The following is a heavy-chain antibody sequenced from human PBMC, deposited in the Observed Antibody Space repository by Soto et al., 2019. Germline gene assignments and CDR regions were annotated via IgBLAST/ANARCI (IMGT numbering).Heavy chain of an antibody. V-gene: IGHV3-64*01. CDR1: GFTFSSYA. J-gene: IGHJ4*02. Sequence: EVQLVESGGGLVQPGGSLRLSCAASGFTFSSYAMHWVRQAPGKGLAYVSAISSNGGSTYYANSVKGRFTISRDNSKHTLYRQMGRLRAEDMAVYYCARTGDSYYFDYWGQGTLVTVSS. D-gene: IGHD3-10*01. CDR3: ARTGDSYYFDY. CDR2: ISSNGGST.